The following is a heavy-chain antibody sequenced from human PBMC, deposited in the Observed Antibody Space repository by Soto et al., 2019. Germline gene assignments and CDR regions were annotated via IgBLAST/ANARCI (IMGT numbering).Heavy chain of an antibody. Sequence: RRLSCAASGFSLSSYQMNWVRQAPGKGLEWILYISSSDSTIFYADSVKGRFTVSRDNANNSLYLQMNSLRADDTAVYYCARFDYDSDYYYGMDVWGQGTTVTVSS. D-gene: IGHD4-17*01. CDR1: GFSLSSYQ. CDR2: ISSSDSTI. V-gene: IGHV3-48*03. J-gene: IGHJ6*02. CDR3: ARFDYDSDYYYGMDV.